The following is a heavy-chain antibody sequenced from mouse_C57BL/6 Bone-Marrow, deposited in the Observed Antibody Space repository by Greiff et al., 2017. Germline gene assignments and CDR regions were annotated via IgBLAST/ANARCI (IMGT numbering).Heavy chain of an antibody. CDR2: ISSGGSYT. CDR3: SRHPSLMDY. CDR1: GFTFSSYG. Sequence: EVQVVESGGDLVKPGGSLKLSCAASGFTFSSYGMSWVRQTPDKRLEWVATISSGGSYTYYPDSVKGRFTISRDNAKNTLYLQMSSLKSEDTAMYYCSRHPSLMDYWGQGTSVTVSS. V-gene: IGHV5-6*01. J-gene: IGHJ4*01.